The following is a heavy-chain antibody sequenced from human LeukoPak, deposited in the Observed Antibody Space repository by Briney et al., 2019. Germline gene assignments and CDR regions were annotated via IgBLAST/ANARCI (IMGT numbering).Heavy chain of an antibody. CDR3: ARDGYGGNPGNY. V-gene: IGHV1-69*13. Sequence: SVKVSCKASGGTFSSYAISWVRQAPGQGLEWMGGIIPIFGTANYAQKFQGRVTITADESTSTAYMELSSLRSEDTAVYYCARDGYGGNPGNYWGQGTLVTVSS. CDR2: IIPIFGTA. CDR1: GGTFSSYA. J-gene: IGHJ4*02. D-gene: IGHD4-23*01.